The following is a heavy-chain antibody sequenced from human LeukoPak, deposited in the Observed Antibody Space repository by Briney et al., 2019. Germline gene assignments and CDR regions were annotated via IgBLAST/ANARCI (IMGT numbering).Heavy chain of an antibody. CDR1: RGSISTYY. D-gene: IGHD3-22*01. V-gene: IGHV4-59*13. Sequence: SETLSLTCTVSRGSISTYYWSWIRQTPGTTLEWIGNIHYTGSTIYRPSLKSRVTISLDTPKSQFSLSLTSVTTADTAIYYCARGRPDPQNSDYWDYWGQGIQVTVSS. CDR2: IHYTGST. CDR3: ARGRPDPQNSDYWDY. J-gene: IGHJ4*02.